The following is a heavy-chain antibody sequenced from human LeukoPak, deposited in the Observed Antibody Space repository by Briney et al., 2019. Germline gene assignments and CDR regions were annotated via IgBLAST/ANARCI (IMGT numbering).Heavy chain of an antibody. D-gene: IGHD3-10*01. CDR2: MNPNSGNT. CDR3: ARGDRITMVRGVYDIDY. J-gene: IGHJ4*02. V-gene: IGHV1-8*01. Sequence: GASVKVSCKASGYTFTSYDINWVRQATGQGLELMGWMNPNSGNTGYAQKFQGRVTMTRNTSISTAYMELSSLRSEDTAVYYCARGDRITMVRGVYDIDYWGQGTLVTVSS. CDR1: GYTFTSYD.